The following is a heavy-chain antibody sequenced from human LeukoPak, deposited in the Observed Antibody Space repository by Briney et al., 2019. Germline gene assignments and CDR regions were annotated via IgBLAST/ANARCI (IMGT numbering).Heavy chain of an antibody. V-gene: IGHV4-4*07. D-gene: IGHD1-26*01. CDR1: GNSFGDYY. J-gene: IGHJ3*02. CDR2: IYASGST. Sequence: SETLSLTCTVSGNSFGDYYWSWIRQPAGKGLEWIGRIYASGSTTYNPSLKSRVTMSVDTSKSQFSLNLMSVTAADTAVYYCARAGRWEGRPHAFDIWGQGTMVTVSS. CDR3: ARAGRWEGRPHAFDI.